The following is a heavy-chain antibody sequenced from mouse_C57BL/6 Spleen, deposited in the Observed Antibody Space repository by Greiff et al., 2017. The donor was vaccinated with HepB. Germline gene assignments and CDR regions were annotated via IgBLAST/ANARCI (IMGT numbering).Heavy chain of an antibody. CDR3: ARWAGVVAPF. Sequence: VQLQQPGAELVKPGASVKLSCKASGYTFTSYWMHWVKQRPGQGLEWIGMIHPNSGSTNYNEKFKSKATLTVDKSSSTAYMQLSSLTSEDSAVYYCARWAGVVAPFWGQGTLVTVSA. CDR1: GYTFTSYW. CDR2: IHPNSGST. J-gene: IGHJ3*01. V-gene: IGHV1-64*01. D-gene: IGHD1-1*01.